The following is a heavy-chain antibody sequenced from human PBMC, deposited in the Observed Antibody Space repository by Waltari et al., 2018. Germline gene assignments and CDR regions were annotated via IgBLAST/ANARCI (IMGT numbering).Heavy chain of an antibody. CDR1: GFPFAAYV. V-gene: IGHV3-20*04. Sequence: EVQLVESGGGVLRPGGSLRLSCAASGFPFAAYVMRWLRQAPGKGLEWVSGINWNGGSTGYADSVKGRFTISRDNAKNSLYLQMNSLRAEDTALYYCARGGIAARPGDYWGQGTLVTVSS. J-gene: IGHJ4*02. CDR3: ARGGIAARPGDY. D-gene: IGHD6-6*01. CDR2: INWNGGST.